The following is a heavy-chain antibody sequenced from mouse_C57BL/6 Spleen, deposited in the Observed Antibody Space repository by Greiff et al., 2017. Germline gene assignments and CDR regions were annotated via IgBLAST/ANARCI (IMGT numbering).Heavy chain of an antibody. CDR3: ARSDYRFAY. V-gene: IGHV1-54*01. Sequence: QVQLKQSGAELVRPGTSVKVSCKASGYAFTNYLIEWVKQRPGQGLEWIGVINPGSGGTNYNEKVKGKATLTADKSSSTAYMQLSSLTSEDSAVYFCARSDYRFAYWGQGTLVTVSA. CDR1: GYAFTNYL. CDR2: INPGSGGT. D-gene: IGHD1-1*02. J-gene: IGHJ3*01.